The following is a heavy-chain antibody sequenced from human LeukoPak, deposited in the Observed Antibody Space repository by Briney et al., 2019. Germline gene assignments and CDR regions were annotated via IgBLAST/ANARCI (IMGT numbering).Heavy chain of an antibody. CDR3: AREDAGAVATRLDAFDI. Sequence: GASVKVSCKASGGTFSSYAISWVRQAPGQGLEWMRGIIPIFGTANYAQKFQGRVTITADESTSTAYMELSSLRSEDTAVYYCAREDAGAVATRLDAFDIWGQGTMVTVSS. CDR1: GGTFSSYA. D-gene: IGHD5-12*01. CDR2: IIPIFGTA. V-gene: IGHV1-69*01. J-gene: IGHJ3*02.